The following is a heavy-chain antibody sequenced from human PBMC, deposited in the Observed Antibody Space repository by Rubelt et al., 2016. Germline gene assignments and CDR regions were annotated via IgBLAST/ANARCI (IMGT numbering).Heavy chain of an antibody. CDR3: VRVEIGVALDY. CDR1: GASITSSNYH. J-gene: IGHJ4*02. D-gene: IGHD2-8*01. V-gene: IGHV4-39*02. Sequence: QVQLQESGPGLVRPSETLSLSCIVSGASITSSNYHWGWIRHPPGRGLEWIGSVHYSVSAYYHPSLKHRVTFSVDTSNNHFSLNLNSVTAADTGLDYCVRVEIGVALDYWGRGTRVTVSS. CDR2: VHYSVSA.